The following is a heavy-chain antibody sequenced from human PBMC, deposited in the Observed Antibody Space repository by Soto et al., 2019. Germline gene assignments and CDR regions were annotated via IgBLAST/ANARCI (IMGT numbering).Heavy chain of an antibody. Sequence: ASVKVSCKASGYNFTAYYMHWVRQAPGQGLEWMGWINPNSGDTNYAQKFQGRVTMTGDSSISTAYMELSRLRSDDTAVYYCARGSGSGNYYDYWGRGTLVTVS. CDR2: INPNSGDT. D-gene: IGHD3-10*01. CDR1: GYNFTAYY. J-gene: IGHJ4*02. CDR3: ARGSGSGNYYDY. V-gene: IGHV1-2*02.